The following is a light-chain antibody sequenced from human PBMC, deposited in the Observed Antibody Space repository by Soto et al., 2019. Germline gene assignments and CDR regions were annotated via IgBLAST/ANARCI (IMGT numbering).Light chain of an antibody. Sequence: QSGLTQPPSVSASPGQKVTISCSGSSSNVGDNYVSSYQQLPGTDPKLLINDNNKRRSGIPYRFSGSKSGTAATLGITGVQSGDEGGYYCRKSDNRISNEVEFGGGIQQTV. J-gene: IGLJ2*01. CDR3: RKSDNRISNEVE. CDR1: SSNVGDNY. V-gene: IGLV1-51*01. CDR2: DNN.